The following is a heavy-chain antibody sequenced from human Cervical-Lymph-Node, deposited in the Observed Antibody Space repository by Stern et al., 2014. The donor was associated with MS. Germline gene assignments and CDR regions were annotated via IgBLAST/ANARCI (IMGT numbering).Heavy chain of an antibody. Sequence: VQLVESGGGLVQPGGSLRLSCAASGVTFSSYAISWVRQAPGKGLEWVSTISGSGGSTYYADSVKGRFTISRDNSKNTKYLQMDSLRAEDTAVYYCAKDRESSGWSEYLQHWGQGTLVTVSS. J-gene: IGHJ1*01. D-gene: IGHD6-13*01. CDR2: ISGSGGST. CDR1: GVTFSSYA. V-gene: IGHV3-23*04. CDR3: AKDRESSGWSEYLQH.